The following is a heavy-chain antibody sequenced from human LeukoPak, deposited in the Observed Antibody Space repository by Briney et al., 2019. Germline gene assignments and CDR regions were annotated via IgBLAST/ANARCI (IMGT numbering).Heavy chain of an antibody. V-gene: IGHV1-8*01. Sequence: ASVKVSCKASGYTFTSYDIKWVRQATGQGLEWMGWMNPNSGNTGYAQKFQGRVTMTRNTSISTAYTELSSLRSEDTAVYYCARAGGTIFRHKFDPWGQGTLVTVSS. CDR1: GYTFTSYD. D-gene: IGHD3-3*01. CDR3: ARAGGTIFRHKFDP. CDR2: MNPNSGNT. J-gene: IGHJ5*02.